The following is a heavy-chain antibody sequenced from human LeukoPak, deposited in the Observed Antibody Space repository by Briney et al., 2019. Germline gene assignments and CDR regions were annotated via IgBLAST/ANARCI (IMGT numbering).Heavy chain of an antibody. Sequence: GGSLRLSCAASGFNFDDYTMHWVRQAPGKGLEWVSLINWDGGSTFYADSVKGRFTISRDNSKNSLYLQMNSLRTEDTAFYYCAKGDDLGWFDPWGQGTLGTVSS. CDR1: GFNFDDYT. V-gene: IGHV3-43*01. J-gene: IGHJ5*02. CDR2: INWDGGST. CDR3: AKGDDLGWFDP. D-gene: IGHD3-3*01.